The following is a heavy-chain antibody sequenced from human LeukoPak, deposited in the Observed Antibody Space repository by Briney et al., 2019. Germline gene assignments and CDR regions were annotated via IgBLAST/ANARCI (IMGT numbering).Heavy chain of an antibody. J-gene: IGHJ4*02. V-gene: IGHV4-39*07. Sequence: SETLSLTCTVSGGSISSSPYYWGWIRQPPGKGLEWIGSIYYSGTTHYNPSLESRITISVDTSKNQFSLKLASVTAADTAIYYCARDRLWIEPLDYWGQGTLVIVSS. CDR1: GGSISSSPYY. CDR3: ARDRLWIEPLDY. CDR2: IYYSGTT. D-gene: IGHD5-18*01.